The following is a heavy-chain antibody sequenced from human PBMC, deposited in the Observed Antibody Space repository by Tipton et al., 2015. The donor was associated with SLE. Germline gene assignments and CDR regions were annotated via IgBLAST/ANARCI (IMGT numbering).Heavy chain of an antibody. CDR3: ARGRPAFDN. J-gene: IGHJ4*02. V-gene: IGHV4-39*07. CDR2: VYYNGAT. CDR1: GGSIRGSSYY. Sequence: TLSLTCTVSGGSIRGSSYYWGWIRQPPGKGLEYIGSVYYNGATYYNPSLKSRVSISVDTSNNQFSLKVTSVTAADTAVYYCARGRPAFDNWGQGALVTVSS.